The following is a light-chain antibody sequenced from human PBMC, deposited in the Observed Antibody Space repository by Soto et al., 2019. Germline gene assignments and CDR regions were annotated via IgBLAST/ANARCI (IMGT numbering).Light chain of an antibody. CDR2: DNN. Sequence: QSALTQPASVSGSPGQSITISCTGTSGDIGSYNRVSWYQQHPGKAPKLIIYDNNKRPSGIPDRFSGSKSGTSATLGITGLQTGDEADYYCGTWDSSLSAVVFGGGTKLTVL. V-gene: IGLV1-51*01. CDR1: SGDIGSYNR. J-gene: IGLJ2*01. CDR3: GTWDSSLSAVV.